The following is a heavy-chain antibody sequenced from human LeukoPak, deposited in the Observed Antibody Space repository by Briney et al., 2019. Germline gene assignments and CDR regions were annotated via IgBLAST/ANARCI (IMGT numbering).Heavy chain of an antibody. V-gene: IGHV3-53*01. CDR3: ARDHSRLPLIWYFDL. Sequence: GGSLRLSCAASGFTVSSNYMSWVRQAPGKGLEWVSVIYSGGSTYYADSVKGRFTISRDNSKNTLYLQMNSLRAEDTAVYYCARDHSRLPLIWYFDLWGRGTLVTVSS. D-gene: IGHD2-21*01. CDR1: GFTVSSNY. CDR2: IYSGGST. J-gene: IGHJ2*01.